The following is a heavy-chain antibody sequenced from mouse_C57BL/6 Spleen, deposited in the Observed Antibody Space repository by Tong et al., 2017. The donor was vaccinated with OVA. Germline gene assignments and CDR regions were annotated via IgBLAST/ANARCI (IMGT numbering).Heavy chain of an antibody. Sequence: EVQLVESGGGLVKPGGSLKLSCAASGFAFSSYDMSWVRQTPEKRLEWVAYISSGGGSTYYPDTVKGRFTISRDNAKNTQYRKMISLKTKETAMYYCGRQNKRNYGYFDVWGAGTTVTVSS. CDR1: GFAFSSYD. V-gene: IGHV5-12-1*01. D-gene: IGHD5-1-1*01. J-gene: IGHJ1*01. CDR3: GRQNKRNYGYFDV. CDR2: ISSGGGST.